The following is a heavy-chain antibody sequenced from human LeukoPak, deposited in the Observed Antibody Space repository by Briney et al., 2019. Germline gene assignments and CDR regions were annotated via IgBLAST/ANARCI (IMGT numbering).Heavy chain of an antibody. Sequence: GGSLRLSCAASGFTFSSYAMSWVRQAPGKGLEWVSAISGSGGSTYYADSVKGRFTISRDNSKNTLYLQMNSLRAEDTAVYYCARDLGSVGVPDYWGQGILVTVSS. CDR3: ARDLGSVGVPDY. CDR1: GFTFSSYA. D-gene: IGHD1-26*01. CDR2: ISGSGGST. J-gene: IGHJ4*02. V-gene: IGHV3-23*01.